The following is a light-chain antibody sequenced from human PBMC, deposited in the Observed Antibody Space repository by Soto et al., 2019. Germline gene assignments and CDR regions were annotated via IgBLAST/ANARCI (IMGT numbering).Light chain of an antibody. J-gene: IGLJ1*01. CDR1: SRDVGSYNL. CDR3: CSYAGSYTFEV. Sequence: QSALTQPASVSGSPGQSITISCTGTSRDVGSYNLVSWYQQHPGKAPKLIISEVSKRPSGVSNRFSGSKSGNTASLTISGLQAEDEADYYCCSYAGSYTFEVFGTGTKVTVL. V-gene: IGLV2-23*02. CDR2: EVS.